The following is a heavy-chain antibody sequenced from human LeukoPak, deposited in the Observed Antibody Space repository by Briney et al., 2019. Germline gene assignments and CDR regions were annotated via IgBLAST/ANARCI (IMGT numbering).Heavy chain of an antibody. J-gene: IGHJ4*02. V-gene: IGHV3-15*01. CDR2: IKSKTDGGTT. CDR1: GFTFSNAW. Sequence: GGSLRLSCAASGFTFSNAWMTWVRQAPGKGLEWVGRIKSKTDGGTTDYAAPVKGRFTISRDNSKNTLYLQMNSLRTEDTALYYCARPDSSVWSHPFDYWGQGTLVTVSS. D-gene: IGHD6-19*01. CDR3: ARPDSSVWSHPFDY.